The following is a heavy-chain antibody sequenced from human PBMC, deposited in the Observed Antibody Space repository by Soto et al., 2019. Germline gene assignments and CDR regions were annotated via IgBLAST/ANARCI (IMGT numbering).Heavy chain of an antibody. CDR2: IYYIGSP. V-gene: IGHV4-30-4*08. D-gene: IGHD3-10*01. J-gene: IGHJ6*02. Sequence: QVQLQESGPGLVKPSQTLSLTCTVSGDSISSGDSYWSWIRQAPGKGLEWLGYIYYIGSPYHNPSLKSRLRISVDPSNNQFSLELRSVTAADTAVYYCARDRMVRGVQPLDVWGQGTTVIVSS. CDR3: ARDRMVRGVQPLDV. CDR1: GDSISSGDSY.